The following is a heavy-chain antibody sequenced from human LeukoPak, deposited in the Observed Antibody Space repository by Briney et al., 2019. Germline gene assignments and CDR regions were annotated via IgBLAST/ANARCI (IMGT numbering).Heavy chain of an antibody. CDR1: GGTFSSYA. D-gene: IGHD5-24*01. CDR3: ARARDGYNPSDY. J-gene: IGHJ4*02. Sequence: GASVKVSCKASGGTFSSYAISWVRQAPGQGLEWMGRIIPILGIANYAQKFQGRVTITADKSTSTAYMELSSLRSEDTAVYYCARARDGYNPSDYWGQGTLVTVSS. CDR2: IIPILGIA. V-gene: IGHV1-69*04.